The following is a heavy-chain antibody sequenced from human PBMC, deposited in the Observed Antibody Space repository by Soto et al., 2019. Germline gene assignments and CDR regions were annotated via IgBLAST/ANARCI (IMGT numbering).Heavy chain of an antibody. Sequence: QVQLVESGGGVVQPGRSLRLSCAASGFTFSSYAMHWVRQAPGKGLGWVAVISYDGSNKYYADSVKGRFTISRDNSKNTLYLQMNSLRAEDTAVYYCARDRQQQLVQVDYYYYGMDVWGQGTTVTVSS. D-gene: IGHD6-13*01. CDR1: GFTFSSYA. J-gene: IGHJ6*02. CDR3: ARDRQQQLVQVDYYYYGMDV. CDR2: ISYDGSNK. V-gene: IGHV3-30-3*01.